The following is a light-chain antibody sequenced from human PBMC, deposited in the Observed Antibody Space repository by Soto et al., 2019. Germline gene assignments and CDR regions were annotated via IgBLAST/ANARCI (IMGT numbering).Light chain of an antibody. CDR2: EVN. CDR1: TSDVGGYNY. J-gene: IGLJ2*01. V-gene: IGLV2-8*01. Sequence: QSVLTQPPSASGSPRQSVTISCTGTTSDVGGYNYVSWYQLHPGKVPKLIISEVNKRPSGVPDRFSGSKSGSTASLTVSGLQAEDEADYFCSSYAGSKNFILFGGGTKLTVL. CDR3: SSYAGSKNFIL.